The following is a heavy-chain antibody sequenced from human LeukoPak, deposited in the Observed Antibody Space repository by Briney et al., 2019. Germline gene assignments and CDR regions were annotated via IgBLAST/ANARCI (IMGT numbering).Heavy chain of an antibody. CDR2: IRSKAYGGTT. J-gene: IGHJ4*02. CDR1: GFTFGDYA. CDR3: TREGGYYDILTGTRDY. D-gene: IGHD3-9*01. V-gene: IGHV3-49*03. Sequence: GFLRLSCTASGFTFGDYAMSWFRQAPGKGLEWVGFIRSKAYGGTTEYAASVKGRFTISRDDSKSIAYLQMNSLKTEDTAVYYCTREGGYYDILTGTRDYWGQGTLVTVSS.